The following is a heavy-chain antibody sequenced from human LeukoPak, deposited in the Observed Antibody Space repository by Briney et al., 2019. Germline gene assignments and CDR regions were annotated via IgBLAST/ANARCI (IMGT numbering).Heavy chain of an antibody. CDR3: ARDTRGGHFDY. J-gene: IGHJ4*02. CDR1: GFTFSSYW. Sequence: GGSLRLSCGASGFTFSSYWMSWVRQAPGKGLEWVANIKEYGSEKNYLDSVKGRFTISRDNAKNSVYLQISSLGADDTAVYYCARDTRGGHFDYWGQGTLVTVSS. D-gene: IGHD6-25*01. CDR2: IKEYGSEK. V-gene: IGHV3-7*03.